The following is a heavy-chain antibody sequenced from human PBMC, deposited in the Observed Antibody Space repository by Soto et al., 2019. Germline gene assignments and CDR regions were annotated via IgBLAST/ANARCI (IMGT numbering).Heavy chain of an antibody. CDR2: IGRTGIDR. CDR1: GFSFSTST. CDR3: VCDDNRSY. J-gene: IGHJ4*02. Sequence: EVQLVESGGGLVKPGGSLRLSCAASGFSFSTSTMNWVRQAPGKGLEFVSSIGRTGIDRYYIDSVKGRFTISRDNAQNPLYLQMNSLRAEDTALYYCVCDDNRSYCGQGTLVTVSS. D-gene: IGHD1-1*01. V-gene: IGHV3-21*01.